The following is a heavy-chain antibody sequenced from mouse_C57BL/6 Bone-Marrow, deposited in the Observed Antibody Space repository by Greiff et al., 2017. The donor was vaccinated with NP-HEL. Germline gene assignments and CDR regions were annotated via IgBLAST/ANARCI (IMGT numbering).Heavy chain of an antibody. D-gene: IGHD2-3*01. V-gene: IGHV1-81*01. Sequence: VQGVESGAELARPGASVKLSCKASGYTFTSYGISWVKQRTGQGLEWIGEIYPRSGNTYYNEKFKGKATLTADKSSSTAYMELRSLTSEDSAVYFCARRWLLRGENFDVWGTGTTVTVSS. J-gene: IGHJ1*03. CDR2: IYPRSGNT. CDR3: ARRWLLRGENFDV. CDR1: GYTFTSYG.